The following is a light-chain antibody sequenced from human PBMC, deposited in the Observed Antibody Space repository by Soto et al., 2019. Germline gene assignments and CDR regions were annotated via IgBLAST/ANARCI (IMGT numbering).Light chain of an antibody. V-gene: IGKV1-5*01. Sequence: DIQMTQSPSTLSASVGDRVTITCRASQSISSWLVWYQQKPGKAPTLLIYDASSLESGVPARFSGSGSGTEFTLTISSLEPDDFATYYCQQYNSYPWTFGQGTKVEIK. CDR1: QSISSW. J-gene: IGKJ1*01. CDR3: QQYNSYPWT. CDR2: DAS.